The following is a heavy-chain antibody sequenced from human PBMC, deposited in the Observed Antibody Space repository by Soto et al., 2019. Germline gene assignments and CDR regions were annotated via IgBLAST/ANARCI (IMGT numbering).Heavy chain of an antibody. CDR2: IYWDGDK. Sequence: QITLKESGPTLVKPTQTLTLTCTFSGFSLSARGMGVGWIRQPPGKALEWLALIYWDGDKWYSPSLKNRVALTEDTPKNQVVLTMTNMDPVDTATYYCAHRSRGWRYYFTHWGQGTLVTVSS. CDR1: GFSLSARGMG. CDR3: AHRSRGWRYYFTH. D-gene: IGHD6-19*01. V-gene: IGHV2-5*02. J-gene: IGHJ4*02.